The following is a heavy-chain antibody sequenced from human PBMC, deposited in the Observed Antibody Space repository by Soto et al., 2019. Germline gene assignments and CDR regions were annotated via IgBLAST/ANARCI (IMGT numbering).Heavy chain of an antibody. Sequence: SETLSLTFAVSGVSITSYYWSWIRQPPGKGLEWIGYIYYSGSTYYNPSLKSRVTISVDTSKNQFSLKLSSVTAADTAVYYCASSNIAAAGFYYYGMDVWGRGTTVT. CDR2: IYYSGST. D-gene: IGHD6-13*01. J-gene: IGHJ6*02. CDR1: GVSITSYY. V-gene: IGHV4-59*01. CDR3: ASSNIAAAGFYYYGMDV.